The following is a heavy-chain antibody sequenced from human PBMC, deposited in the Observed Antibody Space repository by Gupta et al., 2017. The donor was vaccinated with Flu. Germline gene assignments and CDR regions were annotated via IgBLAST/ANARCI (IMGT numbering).Heavy chain of an antibody. Sequence: PGQGREGMGRNNPNSGGTKYAQKFQGRVTMASDTSINTAYMELSSLRSDDTAVYYWARVQYCSTTSCYEPFDSWGQGTQVSVSS. V-gene: IGHV1-2*06. CDR2: NNPNSGGT. D-gene: IGHD2-2*01. CDR3: ARVQYCSTTSCYEPFDS. J-gene: IGHJ4*02.